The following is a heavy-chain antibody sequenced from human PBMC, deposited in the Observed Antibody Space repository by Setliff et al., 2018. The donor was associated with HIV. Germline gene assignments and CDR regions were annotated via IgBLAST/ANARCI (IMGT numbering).Heavy chain of an antibody. CDR2: VFYSGSA. D-gene: IGHD2-15*01. CDR1: GGSTSGYY. J-gene: IGHJ4*02. Sequence: SETLSLTCTVSGGSTSGYYWNWIRQSPGEGLEWIGCVFYSGSANYSPSLKSRVTISADTSKNQFSLKLSSVTAADTAMYYCARAKGYCNDDGCFSNFDYWGQGTLVTVSS. CDR3: ARAKGYCNDDGCFSNFDY. V-gene: IGHV4-59*01.